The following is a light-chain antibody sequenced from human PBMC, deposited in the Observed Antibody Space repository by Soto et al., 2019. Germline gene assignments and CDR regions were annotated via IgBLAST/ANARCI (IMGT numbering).Light chain of an antibody. J-gene: IGLJ2*01. V-gene: IGLV3-21*04. Sequence: SYELTQPPSVSVAPRKTARITCGGNNIGSKSVHWYQQKPGQAPVLVISYDSDRPSGIPERFSGSNSGNTATLTISRVEAGDEADFYCQVWDSSSDHVVFGGGTKLTVL. CDR1: NIGSKS. CDR3: QVWDSSSDHVV. CDR2: YDS.